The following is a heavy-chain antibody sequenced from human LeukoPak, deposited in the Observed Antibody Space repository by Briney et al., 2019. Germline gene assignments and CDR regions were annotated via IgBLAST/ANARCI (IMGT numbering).Heavy chain of an antibody. J-gene: IGHJ6*02. CDR2: MNPNSGNT. V-gene: IGHV1-8*01. D-gene: IGHD6-13*01. CDR3: ARDHRLSSSSYYYGMDV. CDR1: GYTFTSYD. Sequence: ASVKVSCKASGYTFTSYDINWVRQATGQGLEWMGWMNPNSGNTGYAQKLQGRVTMTTDTSTSTAYMELRSLRSDDTAVYYCARDHRLSSSSYYYGMDVWGQGTTVTVSS.